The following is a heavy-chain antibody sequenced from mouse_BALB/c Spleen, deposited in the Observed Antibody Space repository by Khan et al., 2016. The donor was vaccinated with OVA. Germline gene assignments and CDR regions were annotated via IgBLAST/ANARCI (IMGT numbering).Heavy chain of an antibody. CDR3: ARGGYGNRYYAMDY. CDR1: GYTFTSYW. Sequence: QVQLKQSGAELARPGASVKLSCKASGYTFTSYWMQWVKQRPGQGLEWIGAIYPGDGDTRYTQKFKGKATLTADKSSSTAYMQLSSLASGDSAVYYCARGGYGNRYYAMDYWGQGTSVTVSS. D-gene: IGHD2-10*02. J-gene: IGHJ4*01. CDR2: IYPGDGDT. V-gene: IGHV1-87*01.